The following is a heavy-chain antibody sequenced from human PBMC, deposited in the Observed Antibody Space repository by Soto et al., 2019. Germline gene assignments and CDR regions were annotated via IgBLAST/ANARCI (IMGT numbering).Heavy chain of an antibody. Sequence: EVHLVESGGGLVQPGGSLRLSCAASGFTFSSYWMHWVRQAPGKGLVWVSRADYDASTTNYADSVKGRFTISRDNAKNTLYQQMNSLTAEDTAIYYCARVARGAWGVFENWGQGTLVTVSS. D-gene: IGHD3-16*01. CDR2: ADYDASTT. CDR1: GFTFSSYW. J-gene: IGHJ4*02. CDR3: ARVARGAWGVFEN. V-gene: IGHV3-74*01.